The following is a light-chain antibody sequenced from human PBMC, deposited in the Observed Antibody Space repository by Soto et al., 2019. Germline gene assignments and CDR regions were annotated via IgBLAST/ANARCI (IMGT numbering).Light chain of an antibody. V-gene: IGKV3-20*01. CDR3: QQYGSFPGT. CDR2: GAS. J-gene: IGKJ1*01. CDR1: QSVSSSY. Sequence: EIVLTQSPGTLSLSPGERATLSCRASQSVSSSYLAWYQQKPGQAPRLLIYGASSRATGIPDRFSGSGSGTDFTLTISRLEPEAFAVYYCQQYGSFPGTFGQGTKVEIK.